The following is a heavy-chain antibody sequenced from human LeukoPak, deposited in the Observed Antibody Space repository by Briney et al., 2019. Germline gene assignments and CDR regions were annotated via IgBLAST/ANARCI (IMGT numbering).Heavy chain of an antibody. J-gene: IGHJ4*02. D-gene: IGHD2-21*02. V-gene: IGHV2-5*01. Sequence: SGPTLVNPTQTLTLTCTFPGFSLSTGGVGVGWIRQPPGKALEWLALIYWNDDKRYSPSLKSRLTITKDTSKNQVVLTMTNMDPVDTATYYCAHSVVTASYFDYWGQGTLVTVSS. CDR3: AHSVVTASYFDY. CDR1: GFSLSTGGVG. CDR2: IYWNDDK.